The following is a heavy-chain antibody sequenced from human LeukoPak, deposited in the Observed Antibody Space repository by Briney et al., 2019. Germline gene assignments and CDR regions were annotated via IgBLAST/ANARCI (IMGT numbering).Heavy chain of an antibody. J-gene: IGHJ4*02. CDR1: GGSISSYY. V-gene: IGHV4-59*01. Sequence: SETLSLTCAVSGGSISSYYWSWIRQLPGKGLEWIGYIYYSGSTNYNPSLKSRVTISVDTSKNQFSLKLSSVTAADTAVYYCARDAYSGSPAVLGYWGQGTLVTVSS. CDR2: IYYSGST. D-gene: IGHD1-26*01. CDR3: ARDAYSGSPAVLGY.